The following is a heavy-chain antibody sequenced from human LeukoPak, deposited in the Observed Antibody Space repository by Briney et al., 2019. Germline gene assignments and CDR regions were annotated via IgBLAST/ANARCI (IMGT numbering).Heavy chain of an antibody. D-gene: IGHD2-2*01. CDR2: INHSGST. CDR1: GGSFSGYY. CDR3: ATLKLGYCSSTSCPILDY. V-gene: IGHV4-34*01. Sequence: PSETLSLTCAVYGGSFSGYYWSWIRQPPGKGLEWIGEINHSGSTNYNPSLKSRVTISVDTSKNQFSLKLSSVTAADTAVYYCATLKLGYCSSTSCPILDYWGQGTLVIVSS. J-gene: IGHJ4*02.